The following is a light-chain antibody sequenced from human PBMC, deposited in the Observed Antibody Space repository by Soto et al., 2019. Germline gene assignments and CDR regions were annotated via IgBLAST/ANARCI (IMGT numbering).Light chain of an antibody. J-gene: IGKJ3*01. CDR1: QGISNY. CDR3: QKYNGAPFT. CDR2: AAS. V-gene: IGKV1-27*01. Sequence: DIQMTQSPSSLSASVGDRVTITCRASQGISNYLGWYQQKPGEVPKLLIYAASTLQPGVPSRFSGSGSGTDFTLTISSLQPEDVAIYYCQKYNGAPFTFGPGTKVDIK.